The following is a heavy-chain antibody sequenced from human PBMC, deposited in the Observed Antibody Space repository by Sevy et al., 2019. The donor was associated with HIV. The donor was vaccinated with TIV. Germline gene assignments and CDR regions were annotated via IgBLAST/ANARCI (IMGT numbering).Heavy chain of an antibody. Sequence: GESLKISCAASGFTFSKYSMSWVRQPPGKGLEWVATLSFGCGEINYADSVKGRFTISRDNSKNSFYLQMNNLRAKDTAVYYCAREGCTKPHDYWGQGTLVTVSS. V-gene: IGHV3-23*01. CDR2: LSFGCGEI. J-gene: IGHJ4*02. D-gene: IGHD2-8*01. CDR3: AREGCTKPHDY. CDR1: GFTFSKYS.